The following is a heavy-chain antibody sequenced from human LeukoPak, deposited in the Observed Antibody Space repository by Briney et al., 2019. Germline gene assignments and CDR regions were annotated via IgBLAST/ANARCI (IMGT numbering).Heavy chain of an antibody. CDR1: GFTFSIYW. CDR2: INSDGSST. V-gene: IGHV3-74*01. CDR3: TRAKGGYFFDQ. D-gene: IGHD3-16*01. Sequence: GGSLRLSCAASGFTFSIYWMHWVRQAPGKGLVWVSRINSDGSSTGYADSVKGRFTISRDNAKNTLSLQMNSLRTEDTAVYFCTRAKGGYFFDQWGQGTLVTVSS. J-gene: IGHJ4*02.